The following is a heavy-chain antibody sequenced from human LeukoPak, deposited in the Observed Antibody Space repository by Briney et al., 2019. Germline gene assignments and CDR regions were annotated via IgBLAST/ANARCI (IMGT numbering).Heavy chain of an antibody. CDR3: ARSSYDYVWGSDRSNWFDP. D-gene: IGHD3-16*02. Sequence: SETLSLTCAVSGGSISSGGYSWSWIRQPPGKGLEWIGNIYHSGSTYYKPSLQSRVTMSIDKSKNQFSLKLNSVTAADTAVYYCARSSYDYVWGSDRSNWFDPWGQGTLVTVSS. J-gene: IGHJ5*02. CDR1: GGSISSGGYS. CDR2: IYHSGST. V-gene: IGHV4-30-2*01.